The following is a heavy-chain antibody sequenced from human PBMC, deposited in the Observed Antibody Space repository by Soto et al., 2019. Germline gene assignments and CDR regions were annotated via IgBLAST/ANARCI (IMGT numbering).Heavy chain of an antibody. V-gene: IGHV1-69*13. J-gene: IGHJ6*02. CDR1: GGTFSSYA. CDR3: ARIFLEEGDRGIAAAGYGMDV. CDR2: IIPICGTA. Sequence: SVKVSCKASGGTFSSYAISWVRQAPGQGLEWMGGIIPICGTANYAQKFQGRVTITADESTSTAYMELSSLRSEDTAVYYCARIFLEEGDRGIAAAGYGMDVWGQGTTVTVSS. D-gene: IGHD6-13*01.